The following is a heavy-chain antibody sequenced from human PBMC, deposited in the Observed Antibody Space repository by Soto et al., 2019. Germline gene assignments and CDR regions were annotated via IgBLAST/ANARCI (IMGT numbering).Heavy chain of an antibody. CDR3: ATLRYGVVVVSLAYAFDI. J-gene: IGHJ3*02. CDR2: FDPEDGET. Sequence: GASVKVSCKVSGYTLTELSMHWVRQAPGKGLEWMGGFDPEDGETIYAQKFQGRVTMTEDTSTDTAYMELSSLRSEDTAVYYCATLRYGVVVVSLAYAFDIRGQGTMVTVSS. D-gene: IGHD3-22*01. CDR1: GYTLTELS. V-gene: IGHV1-24*01.